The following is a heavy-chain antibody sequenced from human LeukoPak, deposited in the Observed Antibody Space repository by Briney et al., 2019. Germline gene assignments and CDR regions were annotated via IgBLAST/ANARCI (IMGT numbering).Heavy chain of an antibody. CDR1: GASISSGDYL. Sequence: SETLSLTCTVSGASISSGDYLWNWIRQPPGKGLEWIGFIHDSGSTYYNPSLKSRVSISRDMSKNQLSLMLSSVTAADTAVYYCARGFGAGNYYYGWFDPWGQGTLVSVSS. V-gene: IGHV4-30-4*01. D-gene: IGHD3-10*01. J-gene: IGHJ5*02. CDR2: IHDSGST. CDR3: ARGFGAGNYYYGWFDP.